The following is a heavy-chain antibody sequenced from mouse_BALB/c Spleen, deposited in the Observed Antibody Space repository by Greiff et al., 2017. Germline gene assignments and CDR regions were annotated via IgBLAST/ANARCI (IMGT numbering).Heavy chain of an antibody. CDR3: TTIYYDYDEFAY. J-gene: IGHJ3*01. CDR1: GYSFTSYW. Sequence: VQLQQSGTVLARPGASVKMSCKASGYSFTSYWMHWVKQRPGQGLEWIGAIYPGNSDTSYNQKFKGKAKLTAVTSASTAYMELSSLTNEDSAVYYCTTIYYDYDEFAYWGQGTLVTVSA. V-gene: IGHV1-5*01. CDR2: IYPGNSDT. D-gene: IGHD2-4*01.